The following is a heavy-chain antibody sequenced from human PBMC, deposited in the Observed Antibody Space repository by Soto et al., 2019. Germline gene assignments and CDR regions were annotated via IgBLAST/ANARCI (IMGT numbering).Heavy chain of an antibody. J-gene: IGHJ5*02. D-gene: IGHD3-3*01. CDR2: ISGSGGST. Sequence: GGSLRLSCAASGFTFSSYAMSWVRQAPGKGLEWVSAISGSGGSTYYADSVKGRFTISRDNSKNTLYLQMNGLRAEDTAVYYCSKSYYDFWSGYESYWFDPWGQGTLVTVSS. CDR3: SKSYYDFWSGYESYWFDP. V-gene: IGHV3-23*01. CDR1: GFTFSSYA.